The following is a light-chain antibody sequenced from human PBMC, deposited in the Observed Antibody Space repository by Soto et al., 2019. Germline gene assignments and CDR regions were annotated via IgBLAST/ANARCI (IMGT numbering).Light chain of an antibody. J-gene: IGKJ2*01. CDR3: QQYSSSPTYT. V-gene: IGKV3-20*01. CDR2: GAS. Sequence: EIVLTQSPGTLSLSPGERATLSCRASQSVSSSYVACYQQKPGQAPSLLIYGASSSATGIPDRFSGSGSGTEFTLTISRLESEDFAVYYCQQYSSSPTYTFGQGTKLELK. CDR1: QSVSSSY.